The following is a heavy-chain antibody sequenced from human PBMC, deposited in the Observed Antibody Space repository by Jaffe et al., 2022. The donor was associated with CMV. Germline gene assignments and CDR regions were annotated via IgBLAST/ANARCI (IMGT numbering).Heavy chain of an antibody. D-gene: IGHD3-22*01. Sequence: EVQLVESGGGLVQPGRSLRLSCTASGFTFGDYAMSWVRQAPGKGLEWVGFIRSKAYGGTTEYAASVKGRFTISRDDSKSIAYLQMNSLKTEDTAVYYCTRGFDDSSGYPDYWGQGTLVTVSS. CDR1: GFTFGDYA. V-gene: IGHV3-49*04. CDR3: TRGFDDSSGYPDY. CDR2: IRSKAYGGTT. J-gene: IGHJ4*02.